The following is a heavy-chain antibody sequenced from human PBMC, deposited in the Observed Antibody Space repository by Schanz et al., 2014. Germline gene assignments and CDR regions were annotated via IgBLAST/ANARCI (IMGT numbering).Heavy chain of an antibody. CDR3: ATETYSSSWCFDY. J-gene: IGHJ4*02. Sequence: QVQLVESGGGVVQPGRSLRLSCAASGFTFSDYALHWVRQAPGKGLEWISYVSSYDTTVSYADSVKGRFTISRDNAKNSVYLQMNGLRDEDTAVYYCATETYSSSWCFDYWGQGTLVTVSS. CDR1: GFTFSDYA. V-gene: IGHV3-11*04. CDR2: VSSYDTTV. D-gene: IGHD6-13*01.